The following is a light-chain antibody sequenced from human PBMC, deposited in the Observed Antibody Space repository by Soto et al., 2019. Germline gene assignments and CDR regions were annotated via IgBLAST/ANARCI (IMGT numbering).Light chain of an antibody. V-gene: IGKV1-39*01. CDR2: SAS. J-gene: IGKJ2*01. CDR3: QQSFSTPVT. CDR1: QSIASY. Sequence: DLQMTQSPSSLSASVGDRVTITCRASQSIASYLNWYQQKPGKAPNLLIYSASSLQSGVPSRFSGSGSGTDFTLTISSLQPEDSATYYCQQSFSTPVTFGQGTNLEIK.